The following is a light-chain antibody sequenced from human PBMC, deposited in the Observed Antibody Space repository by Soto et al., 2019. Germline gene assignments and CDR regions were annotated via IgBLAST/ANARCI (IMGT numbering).Light chain of an antibody. J-gene: IGLJ1*01. V-gene: IGLV2-14*01. Sequence: QSVLTQPASVSGSPGQSITISCTGTSSDVGGYNYVSWYQRHPGKAPKLMIYDVSNRPSGVSSRFSGSKSGNTASLTISGLHAEDEADYYCSSYTSRSTDVFGTGTKVTVL. CDR3: SSYTSRSTDV. CDR2: DVS. CDR1: SSDVGGYNY.